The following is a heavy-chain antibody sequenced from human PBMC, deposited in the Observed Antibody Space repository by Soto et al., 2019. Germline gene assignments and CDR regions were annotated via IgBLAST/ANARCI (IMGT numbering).Heavy chain of an antibody. CDR2: IYYSGST. D-gene: IGHD3-22*01. Sequence: SETLSLTCTVSGGSISSGGYYWSWIRQHPGKGLEWIGYIYYSGSTYYNPSLKSRVTISVDTSKNQFSLKLSSVTAADTAVFYCASGEVYYYDSSGYYRANDAFDIWGQGTMVTVSS. J-gene: IGHJ3*02. CDR1: GGSISSGGYY. CDR3: ASGEVYYYDSSGYYRANDAFDI. V-gene: IGHV4-31*03.